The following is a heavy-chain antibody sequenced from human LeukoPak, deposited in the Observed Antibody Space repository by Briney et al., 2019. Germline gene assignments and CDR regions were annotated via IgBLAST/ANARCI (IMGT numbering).Heavy chain of an antibody. D-gene: IGHD1-26*01. Sequence: PSETLSLTCAVYGRSFSGYYWSWIRQPPGKGLEWIGEINHSGSTNYNPSLKSRVTISVDTSKNQFSLKLSSVTAADTAVYYCARSMSGVGATTGAFDIWGQGTMVTASS. J-gene: IGHJ3*02. CDR1: GRSFSGYY. CDR2: INHSGST. CDR3: ARSMSGVGATTGAFDI. V-gene: IGHV4-34*01.